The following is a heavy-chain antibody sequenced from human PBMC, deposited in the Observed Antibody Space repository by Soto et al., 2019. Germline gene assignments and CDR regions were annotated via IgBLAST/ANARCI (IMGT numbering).Heavy chain of an antibody. CDR1: GGSISSYF. CDR3: ARVLLEQYFPVEAYFDL. J-gene: IGHJ2*01. Sequence: QVQLQESGPGLVKPSETLSLPCTVSGGSISSYFWSWIRQPPGKGLEWIGYIYYSGNTNYNPSRINRMITSVETSNNQFPLKLTSVTAAYTAVYYFARVLLEQYFPVEAYFDLWGRGPLVTVSP. V-gene: IGHV4-59*01. CDR2: IYYSGNT. D-gene: IGHD1-1*01.